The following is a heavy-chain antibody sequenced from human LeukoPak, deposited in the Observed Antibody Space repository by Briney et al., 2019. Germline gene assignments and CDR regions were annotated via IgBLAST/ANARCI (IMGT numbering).Heavy chain of an antibody. D-gene: IGHD3-10*01. Sequence: ASVKVSCKASGYTFTGYYMHWVRQAPGQGLEWMGWINPNSGGTNYAQKFQGRVTMTRDTSISTAYMELSRLRSDDTAVYYCARARPSMVRGVNFWFDPWGQGTLVTVSS. CDR2: INPNSGGT. CDR3: ARARPSMVRGVNFWFDP. J-gene: IGHJ5*02. CDR1: GYTFTGYY. V-gene: IGHV1-2*02.